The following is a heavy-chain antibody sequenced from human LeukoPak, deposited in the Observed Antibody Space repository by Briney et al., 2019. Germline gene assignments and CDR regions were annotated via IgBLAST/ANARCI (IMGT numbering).Heavy chain of an antibody. CDR3: ARGGIFGVVKKIKNYFDY. D-gene: IGHD3-3*01. CDR1: GSSISSSNW. CDR2: INHSGST. Sequence: SETLSLTRAVSGSSISSSNWWSWGRQPPGQGLAWIGEINHSGSTNYNPSLKSRVTISVDTSKNQFSLKLSSVTAADTAVYYCARGGIFGVVKKIKNYFDYWGQGTLVTVSS. J-gene: IGHJ4*02. V-gene: IGHV4-4*02.